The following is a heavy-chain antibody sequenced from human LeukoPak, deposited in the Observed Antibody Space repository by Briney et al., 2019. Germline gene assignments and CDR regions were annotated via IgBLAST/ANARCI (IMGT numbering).Heavy chain of an antibody. D-gene: IGHD1-26*01. Sequence: GASVKVSCKVSGYTLTELSMHWVRQAPGKGLEWMGGFDPEDGETIYAQKFQGRVTMTEHTSTDTAYMELSSLRSEDTAVYYCATLGSYYLAFDIWGQGTMVTVSS. CDR2: FDPEDGET. CDR1: GYTLTELS. J-gene: IGHJ3*02. V-gene: IGHV1-24*01. CDR3: ATLGSYYLAFDI.